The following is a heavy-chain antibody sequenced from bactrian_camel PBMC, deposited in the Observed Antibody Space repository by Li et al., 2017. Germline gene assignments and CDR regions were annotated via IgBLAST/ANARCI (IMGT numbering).Heavy chain of an antibody. Sequence: HVQLVESGGGSVQAGGSLRLSCTVSGYSYTTVGWFRRTPVKEREGVGSIDTISGTTNYADSVKGRFTISEDSGANTVYLQMNNLKPEDTAMYYCTRAAGWEEYCNGDYLLNGGWSGQGTQVTVS. CDR2: IDTISGTT. CDR1: GYSYTT. D-gene: IGHD1*01. J-gene: IGHJ4*01. V-gene: IGHV3S61*01.